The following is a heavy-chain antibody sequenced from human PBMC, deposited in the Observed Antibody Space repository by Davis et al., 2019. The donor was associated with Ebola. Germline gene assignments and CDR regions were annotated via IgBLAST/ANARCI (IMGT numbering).Heavy chain of an antibody. Sequence: ASVKVSCKASGYTFTSYYMHWVRQAPGQGLEWMGIFNPSGGSTSYAQKFQGRVTMTRDTSTSTVYMELSSLRSEDTAVYYCASPGNVGIAVAAYWGQGTLVTVSS. J-gene: IGHJ4*02. V-gene: IGHV1-46*01. CDR3: ASPGNVGIAVAAY. D-gene: IGHD6-19*01. CDR1: GYTFTSYY. CDR2: FNPSGGST.